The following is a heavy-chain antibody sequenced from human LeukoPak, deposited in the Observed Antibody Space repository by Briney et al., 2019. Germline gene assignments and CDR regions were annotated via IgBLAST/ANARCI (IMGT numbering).Heavy chain of an antibody. D-gene: IGHD1-26*01. V-gene: IGHV3-33*01. Sequence: PGRSLRLSCAVSGIPFKKYGMHWVRQAPGKGLEWVATIWHDGSPTMYADSAKGRFTISRDDSKNMLYLQMNSLRAEDTAEYYCVTHYKWDLLVHAFDFWGQGTRVTVPS. J-gene: IGHJ3*01. CDR3: VTHYKWDLLVHAFDF. CDR2: IWHDGSPT. CDR1: GIPFKKYG.